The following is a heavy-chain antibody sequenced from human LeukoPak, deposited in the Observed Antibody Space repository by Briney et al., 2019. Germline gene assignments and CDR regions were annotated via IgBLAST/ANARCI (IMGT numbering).Heavy chain of an antibody. CDR2: IKADGSGT. Sequence: GGSLRLSCAASGFTFSSYWMRWVRQVPGKGLVWVSRIKADGSGTTYADSVKGRFTISRDNAKNTLYLQMNSLRVEDTAVYYCARESSDSTGCDFWGQGTLVTVSS. CDR3: ARESSDSTGCDF. CDR1: GFTFSSYW. J-gene: IGHJ4*02. D-gene: IGHD3-22*01. V-gene: IGHV3-74*01.